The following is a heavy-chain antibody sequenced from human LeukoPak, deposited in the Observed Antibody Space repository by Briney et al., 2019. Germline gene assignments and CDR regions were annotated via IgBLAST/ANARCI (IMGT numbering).Heavy chain of an antibody. J-gene: IGHJ4*02. V-gene: IGHV3-30*04. CDR2: ISYDGSNK. CDR3: ARGGRYCSGGSCQLDY. CDR1: GFTFSSYA. D-gene: IGHD2-15*01. Sequence: PGRSLRLSCAASGFTFSSYAMHWVRQAPGKGLEWVAVISYDGSNKYYADSVKGRFTISRDNSKNTLYLQMNSLRAEDTAVYYCARGGRYCSGGSCQLDYWGQGTLVTVSS.